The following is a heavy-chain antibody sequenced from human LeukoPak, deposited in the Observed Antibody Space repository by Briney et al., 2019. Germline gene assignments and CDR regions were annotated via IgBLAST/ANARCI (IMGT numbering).Heavy chain of an antibody. D-gene: IGHD6-13*01. CDR3: ARGYGSPPHAFDI. Sequence: PSQTLSLTCTVSGGSISSGSYYWSWIRQPAGKGLEWIGRIYTSGSTNYNPSLKSRVTISVDTSKNQFSLKLSSVTAADTAVYYCARGYGSPPHAFDIWGQGTMVTVSS. J-gene: IGHJ3*02. V-gene: IGHV4-61*02. CDR1: GGSISSGSYY. CDR2: IYTSGST.